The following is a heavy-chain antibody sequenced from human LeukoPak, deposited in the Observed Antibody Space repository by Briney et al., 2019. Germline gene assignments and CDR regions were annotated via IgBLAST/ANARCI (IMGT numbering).Heavy chain of an antibody. D-gene: IGHD2-8*01. V-gene: IGHV1-2*06. J-gene: IGHJ6*03. Sequence: ASVKVSCKASGYTFTGYYMHWVRQAPGQGLEWMGRINPNSGGTNYAQKFQGRVTMTRDTSISTAYMELSRLRSDDTAVYYCARDLGCTNGVCRYYYYYMDVWGKGTTVTVSS. CDR3: ARDLGCTNGVCRYYYYYMDV. CDR2: INPNSGGT. CDR1: GYTFTGYY.